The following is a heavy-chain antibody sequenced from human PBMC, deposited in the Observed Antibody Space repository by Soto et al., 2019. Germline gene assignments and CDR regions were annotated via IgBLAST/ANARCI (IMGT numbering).Heavy chain of an antibody. Sequence: ASVKVSCKASGYTFTSYYMHWVRQAPGQGLEWMGIINPSGGSTSYAQKFQGRVTMTRDTSTSTVYMELSSLRSEDTAVYYCARAPWQQQPYYGMDVWGKGTTVTVSS. CDR1: GYTFTSYY. V-gene: IGHV1-46*01. J-gene: IGHJ6*04. CDR3: ARAPWQQQPYYGMDV. D-gene: IGHD6-13*01. CDR2: INPSGGST.